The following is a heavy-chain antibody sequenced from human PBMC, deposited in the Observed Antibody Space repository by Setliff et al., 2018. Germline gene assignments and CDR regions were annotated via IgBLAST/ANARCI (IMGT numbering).Heavy chain of an antibody. Sequence: ASVKVSCKASGYSLSSYYMHWVRQAPGQGPEWMGIIHPGGGSSSSVQKFQGRVTMTRDTSTSTVYMELSSLTSEDTAIYYCARGTRIRESGTYPSDAFDLWGQGTMVTVSS. CDR2: IHPGGGSS. CDR3: ARGTRIRESGTYPSDAFDL. V-gene: IGHV1-46*01. D-gene: IGHD1-26*01. CDR1: GYSLSSYY. J-gene: IGHJ3*01.